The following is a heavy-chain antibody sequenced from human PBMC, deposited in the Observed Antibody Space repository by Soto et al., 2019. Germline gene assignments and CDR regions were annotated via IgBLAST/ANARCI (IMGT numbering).Heavy chain of an antibody. D-gene: IGHD6-19*01. Sequence: GALRLSCSGSGFTFSNYAMSWVRQAPGKGLEWVSGIRASGSTTYYAASAKGRFTSSRDNAKNTLYLQMDSLRADDTAVYYCAKDGASGNPYYFDSWGQGTLVTVSS. CDR3: AKDGASGNPYYFDS. V-gene: IGHV3-23*01. J-gene: IGHJ4*02. CDR2: IRASGSTT. CDR1: GFTFSNYA.